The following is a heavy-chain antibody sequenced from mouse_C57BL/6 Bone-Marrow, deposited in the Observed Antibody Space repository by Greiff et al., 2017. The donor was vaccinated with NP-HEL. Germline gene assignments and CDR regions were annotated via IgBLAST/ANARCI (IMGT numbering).Heavy chain of an antibody. CDR2: INPYNGGT. CDR3: ARLRQLRLLWAMDY. J-gene: IGHJ4*01. Sequence: VQLQQSGPVLVKPGASVKMSCKASGYTFTDYYMNWVKQSHGKSLEWIGVINPYNGGTSYNQKFKGKATLTVDKSSSTAYMELNSLTSEDSAVYYCARLRQLRLLWAMDYWGQGTSVTVSS. V-gene: IGHV1-19*01. D-gene: IGHD3-2*02. CDR1: GYTFTDYY.